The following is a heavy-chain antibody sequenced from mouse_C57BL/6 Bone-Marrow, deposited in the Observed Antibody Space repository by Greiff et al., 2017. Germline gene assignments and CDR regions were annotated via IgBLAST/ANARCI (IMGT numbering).Heavy chain of an antibody. CDR2: IDPESGDT. D-gene: IGHD2-1*01. CDR3: TTWVYYGKYVGDY. CDR1: GFNFKDDY. J-gene: IGHJ2*01. Sequence: VQLQQSGAELVRPGASVKLSCTASGFNFKDDYMHWVQQRPEQGLEWIGWIDPESGDTEYASKFQGKATITEDTSANTAYLQISSLTSEDTAVYYCTTWVYYGKYVGDYGGQGTTLTVSA. V-gene: IGHV14-4*01.